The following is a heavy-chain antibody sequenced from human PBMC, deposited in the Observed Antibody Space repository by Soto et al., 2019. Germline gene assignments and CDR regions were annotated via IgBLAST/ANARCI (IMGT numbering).Heavy chain of an antibody. D-gene: IGHD3-22*01. CDR1: GGTFSSYA. CDR3: ARGGGEYYYDSSGYYCFDY. J-gene: IGHJ4*02. V-gene: IGHV1-69*01. Sequence: QVQLVQSGAEVKKPGSSVKVSCKASGGTFSSYAISWVRQAPGQGLEWMGGIIPIFGTANYAQKFQGRVTITADESTSSAYLELSSLRSEDTAVYYCARGGGEYYYDSSGYYCFDYWCQGTLATVSS. CDR2: IIPIFGTA.